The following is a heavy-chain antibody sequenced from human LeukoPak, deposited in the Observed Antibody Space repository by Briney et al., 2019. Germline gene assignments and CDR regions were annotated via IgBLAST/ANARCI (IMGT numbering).Heavy chain of an antibody. CDR3: ARGGYDYVWGSYRLDY. V-gene: IGHV1-69*13. CDR1: GGTFSSYA. D-gene: IGHD3-16*02. Sequence: GASVKVSCKASGGTFSSYAISWVRQAPGQGLEWMGGIIPIFGTANYAQKFQGRVTITADESTSTAYMELSSLRSGDTAVYYCARGGYDYVWGSYRLDYWGQGTLVTVSS. J-gene: IGHJ4*02. CDR2: IIPIFGTA.